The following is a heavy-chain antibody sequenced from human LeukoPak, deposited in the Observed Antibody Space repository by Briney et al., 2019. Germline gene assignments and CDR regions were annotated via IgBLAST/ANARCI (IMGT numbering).Heavy chain of an antibody. J-gene: IGHJ4*02. CDR2: IYSNGDT. D-gene: IGHD3-16*01. CDR3: AARQGGTFAF. V-gene: IGHV4-4*07. Sequence: SETLSLTCTVSGGSIVSCYWSWMRQPAGEAVQWLGRIYSNGDTNNNPSLNCRITLPVITSKNHFSLKLDSVTAADTAVYDSAARQGGTFAFWGQGILVTVSS. CDR1: GGSIVSCY.